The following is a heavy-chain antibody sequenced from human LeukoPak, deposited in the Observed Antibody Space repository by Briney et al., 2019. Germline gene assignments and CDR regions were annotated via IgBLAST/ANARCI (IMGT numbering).Heavy chain of an antibody. J-gene: IGHJ4*02. V-gene: IGHV3-21*04. CDR1: GFTFSSYS. D-gene: IGHD5-12*01. CDR3: AKDNGYSGYDGVLGY. CDR2: ISSSSSYI. Sequence: PGGSLRLSCAASGFTFSSYSMNWVRQAPGKGLEWVSSISSSSSYIYYADSVKGRFTISRDNAKNSLYLQMNSLRAEDTAVYYCAKDNGYSGYDGVLGYWGQGTLVTVSS.